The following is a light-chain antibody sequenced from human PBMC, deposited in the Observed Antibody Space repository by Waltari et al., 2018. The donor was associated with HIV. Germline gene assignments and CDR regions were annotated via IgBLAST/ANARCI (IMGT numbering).Light chain of an antibody. CDR2: EIS. CDR3: TSYISSASPE. V-gene: IGLV2-14*01. CDR1: GSDLRDYNS. Sequence: QSALTQPASVSGSPGQSITISCTETGSDLRDYNSVSWSQHHPGKAPKVVIYEISNRPSGCSSRCSGSISANTASLTISGLQAEDEADYFCTSYISSASPEFGGGTKVTVL. J-gene: IGLJ2*01.